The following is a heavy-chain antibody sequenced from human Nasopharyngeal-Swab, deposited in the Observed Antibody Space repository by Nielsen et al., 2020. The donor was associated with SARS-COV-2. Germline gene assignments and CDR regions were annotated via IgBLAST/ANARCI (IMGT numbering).Heavy chain of an antibody. V-gene: IGHV1-69*13. CDR3: ARGGGVDEYRYYYYGMDG. Sequence: SVKVSCKASGGTFSSYAISWVRQAPAQGLEWMGWIIPIFGTANYAQKFQGRVTITADESTSTAYMELSSLRSEDTAVYYCARGGGVDEYRYYYYGMDGWGQGTTVTVSS. CDR2: IIPIFGTA. J-gene: IGHJ6*02. D-gene: IGHD5-12*01. CDR1: GGTFSSYA.